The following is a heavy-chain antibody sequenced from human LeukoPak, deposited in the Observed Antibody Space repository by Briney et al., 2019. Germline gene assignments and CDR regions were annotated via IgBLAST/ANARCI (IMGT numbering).Heavy chain of an antibody. D-gene: IGHD2-8*01. CDR2: ISYDGSNQ. CDR3: ANGYCTNGVCYPYYYYYMDV. Sequence: PGGSLRLSCAASGFTFSSYSMNWVRQAPGKGLEWVAVISYDGSNQYYADSVKGRFTISRDNSKNTLYPQMNSLRAEDTAVYYCANGYCTNGVCYPYYYYYMDVWGKGTTVTVSS. CDR1: GFTFSSYS. J-gene: IGHJ6*03. V-gene: IGHV3-30*18.